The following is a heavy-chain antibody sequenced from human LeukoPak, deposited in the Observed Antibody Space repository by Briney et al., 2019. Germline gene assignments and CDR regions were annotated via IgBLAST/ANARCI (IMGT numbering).Heavy chain of an antibody. V-gene: IGHV3-20*04. CDR2: INWNGGST. D-gene: IGHD3-22*01. CDR1: GFTFDDYG. Sequence: GGSLRLSCAASGFTFDDYGMSWVRQAPGKGLEWVSGINWNGGSTGYADSVKGRFTISRDNAKNSLYLQMNSLRAEDTALYYCARDLDSSGYYYSLDAFDIWGQGTMVTVSS. CDR3: ARDLDSSGYYYSLDAFDI. J-gene: IGHJ3*02.